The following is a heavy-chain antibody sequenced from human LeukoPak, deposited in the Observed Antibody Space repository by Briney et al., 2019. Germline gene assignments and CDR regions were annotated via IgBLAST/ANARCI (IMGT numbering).Heavy chain of an antibody. CDR1: GFPVSTNY. V-gene: IGHV3-15*07. CDR3: TTGAGRGY. J-gene: IGHJ4*02. D-gene: IGHD3-10*01. Sequence: GGSLRLSCAVSGFPVSTNYVNWVRQAPGKGLEWVGRIKSKTDGGTTDYAAPVKGRFTISRDDSKNTLYLQMNSLKTEDTAVYYCTTGAGRGYWGQGTLVTVSS. CDR2: IKSKTDGGTT.